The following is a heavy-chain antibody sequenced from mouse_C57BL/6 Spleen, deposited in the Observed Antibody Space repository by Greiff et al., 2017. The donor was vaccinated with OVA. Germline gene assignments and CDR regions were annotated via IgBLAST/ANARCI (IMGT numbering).Heavy chain of an antibody. J-gene: IGHJ4*01. CDR1: YFAFMACA. Sequence: LQESGAELVRPGSSVKLSCKASYFAFMACAMHWVKQRPGHGLEWIGSFTMYSDATEYSENFKGKATLTANTSSSTAYMELSSLTSEYSAVDYCARGDYGNYYAMDYWGQGTSVTVSS. CDR3: ARGDYGNYYAMDY. D-gene: IGHD1-1*01. V-gene: IGHV1-49*01. CDR2: FTMYSDAT.